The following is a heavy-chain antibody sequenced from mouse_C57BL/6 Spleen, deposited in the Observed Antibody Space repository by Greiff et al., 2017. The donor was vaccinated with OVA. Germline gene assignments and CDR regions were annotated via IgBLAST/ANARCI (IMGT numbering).Heavy chain of an antibody. CDR2: IWGVGST. V-gene: IGHV2-6*01. J-gene: IGHJ4*01. CDR3: ARQRAWDAMDY. Sequence: VKLEESGPGLVAPSQSLSITCTVSGFSLTSYGVDWVRQSPGKGLEWLGVIWGVGSTNYNSALKSRRSISKDNSKSQVFLKMNSLQTDDTARYYCARQRAWDAMDYWGQGTSVTVSS. CDR1: GFSLTSYG.